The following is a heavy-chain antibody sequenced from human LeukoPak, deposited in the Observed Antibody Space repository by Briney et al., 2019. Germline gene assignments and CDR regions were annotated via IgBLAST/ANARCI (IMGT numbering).Heavy chain of an antibody. CDR1: GYTFTSYD. V-gene: IGHV1-8*01. CDR3: ANHPGSTSWYYHYGMDV. Sequence: ASVKVSCKASGYTFTSYDINWVRQATGQGLEWMGWMNPNSGNTGYAQKFQGRVTMTRNTSISTAYMELSSLRFEDTAVYYCANHPGSTSWYYHYGMDVWGQGTTVTVSS. D-gene: IGHD1-14*01. CDR2: MNPNSGNT. J-gene: IGHJ6*02.